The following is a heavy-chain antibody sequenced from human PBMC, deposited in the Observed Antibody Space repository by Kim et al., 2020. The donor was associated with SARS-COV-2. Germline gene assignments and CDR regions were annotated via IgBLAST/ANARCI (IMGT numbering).Heavy chain of an antibody. CDR3: ARDKDAFDI. CDR1: GFTFSSYA. V-gene: IGHV3-30*04. CDR2: ISYDGSNK. J-gene: IGHJ3*02. Sequence: GGSLRLSCAASGFTFSSYAMHWVRQAPGKGLEWVAVISYDGSNKYYADSVKGRFTISRDNSKNTLYLQMNSLRAEDTAVYYCARDKDAFDIWGQGTMVTVSS.